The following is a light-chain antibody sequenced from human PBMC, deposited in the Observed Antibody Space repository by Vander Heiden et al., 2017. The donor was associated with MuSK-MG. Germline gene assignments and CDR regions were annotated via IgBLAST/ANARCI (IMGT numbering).Light chain of an antibody. CDR1: STDVASFNR. J-gene: IGLJ2*01. V-gene: IGLV2-18*02. CDR2: EVT. Sequence: QSALTPPPSVSGSPVQSVTLSCTGISTDVASFNRVSWYQQPPGTAPRLIIYEVTKRPSGVPDRFSGSKSGNTASLSISGLQAEDEADYFCSSSTPTGTLVFGGGTKLTVL. CDR3: SSSTPTGTLV.